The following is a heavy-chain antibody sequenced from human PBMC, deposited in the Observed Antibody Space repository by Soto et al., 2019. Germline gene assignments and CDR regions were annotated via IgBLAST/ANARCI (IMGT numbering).Heavy chain of an antibody. J-gene: IGHJ6*02. V-gene: IGHV4-59*12. Sequence: PSETLSLTCTVSGGSISSYYWSWIRQPPGKGLEWIGYIYYSGSTNYNPSLKSRVTISVDTSKNQFSLKLSSVTAADTAVYYCARDLPAVVVTAPHYGMDVWGQGTTVTVSS. CDR3: ARDLPAVVVTAPHYGMDV. D-gene: IGHD2-21*02. CDR1: GGSISSYY. CDR2: IYYSGST.